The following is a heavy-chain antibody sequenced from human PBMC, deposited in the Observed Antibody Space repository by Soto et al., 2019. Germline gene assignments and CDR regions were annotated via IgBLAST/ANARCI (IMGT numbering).Heavy chain of an antibody. CDR1: GFTFSGSA. V-gene: IGHV3-73*01. CDR2: IRSKANSYAT. CDR3: TSGQMYYDILTGYYTPNARPYGMDV. D-gene: IGHD3-9*01. Sequence: PGGSLRLSCAASGFTFSGSAMHWVRQASGKGLEWVGRIRSKANSYATAYAASVKGRFTISRDDSKNTAYLQMNSLKTEDTAVYYCTSGQMYYDILTGYYTPNARPYGMDVWGQGTTVTVSS. J-gene: IGHJ6*02.